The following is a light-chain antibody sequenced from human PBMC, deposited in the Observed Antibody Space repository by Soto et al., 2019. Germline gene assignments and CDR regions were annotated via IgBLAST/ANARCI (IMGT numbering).Light chain of an antibody. Sequence: KGSQSPSSLSASVGERVTMTCGASQGIDSSFAWYQQKPGKAPKLLIYAASSLQSGVPSRFSGSGSGTDFTLTISSLPPEDFATYYCQQLHDYPITFGQGTRLEIK. CDR1: QGIDSS. J-gene: IGKJ5*01. CDR3: QQLHDYPIT. CDR2: AAS. V-gene: IGKV1-9*01.